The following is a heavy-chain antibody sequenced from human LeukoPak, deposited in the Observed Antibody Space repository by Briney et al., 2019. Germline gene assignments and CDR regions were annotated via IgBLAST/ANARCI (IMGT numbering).Heavy chain of an antibody. J-gene: IGHJ3*01. CDR3: AREQQGYCSSSSCLFDF. Sequence: SQTLSLTCTVSGGSISRGDYYWGWIRQPPGKGLEWIGNIDDRGNTDYNPSLKSRVTISIHTSKNQFSLKLKSVTAADTAVYYCAREQQGYCSSSSCLFDFWGQGTMVTVSS. D-gene: IGHD2-15*01. CDR2: IDDRGNT. CDR1: GGSISRGDYY. V-gene: IGHV4-30-4*01.